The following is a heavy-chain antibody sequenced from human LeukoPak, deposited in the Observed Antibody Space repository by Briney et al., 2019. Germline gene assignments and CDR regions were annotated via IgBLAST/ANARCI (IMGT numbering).Heavy chain of an antibody. V-gene: IGHV1-69*02. J-gene: IGHJ4*02. CDR3: AREEEMATITPGAYYFDY. Sequence: AASVKVSCMASGGTFSSYTISWVRQAPGEGLEWMGRIIPILGIANYAQKFQGRVTITADKSTSTAYMELSSLRSEDTAVYYCAREEEMATITPGAYYFDYWGQGTLVTVSP. CDR2: IIPILGIA. D-gene: IGHD5-24*01. CDR1: GGTFSSYT.